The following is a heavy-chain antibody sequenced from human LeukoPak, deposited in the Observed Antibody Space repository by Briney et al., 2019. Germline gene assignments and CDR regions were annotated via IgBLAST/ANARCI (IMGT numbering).Heavy chain of an antibody. D-gene: IGHD5-18*01. CDR3: ARDSPGYSYGYGDY. V-gene: IGHV1-18*01. J-gene: IGHJ4*02. CDR1: GYTFTSYG. Sequence: VASVKVSCKASGYTFTSYGISWVRQAPGQGLEWMGWISAYNGNTNYAQELQGRVTMTTDTSTSTAYMELRSLRSDDTAVYYCARDSPGYSYGYGDYWGQGTLVTVSS. CDR2: ISAYNGNT.